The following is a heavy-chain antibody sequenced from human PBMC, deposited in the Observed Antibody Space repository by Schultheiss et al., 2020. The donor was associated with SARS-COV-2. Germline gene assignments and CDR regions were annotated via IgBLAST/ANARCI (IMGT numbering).Heavy chain of an antibody. J-gene: IGHJ3*02. D-gene: IGHD2-2*01. CDR2: ISSSSSTI. CDR1: GFTFSSYS. CDR3: ARDEYQLPDDAFDI. V-gene: IGHV3-48*01. Sequence: GGSLRLSCAASGFTFSSYSMNWVRQAPGKGLEWVSSISSSSSTIYYADSVKGRFTISRDNAKNSLYLQMNSLRAEDTAVYYCARDEYQLPDDAFDIWGQGTMVTVSS.